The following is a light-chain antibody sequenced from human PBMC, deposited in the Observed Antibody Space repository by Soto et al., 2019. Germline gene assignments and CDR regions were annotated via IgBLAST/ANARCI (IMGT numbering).Light chain of an antibody. V-gene: IGKV3D-15*01. CDR2: GAS. J-gene: IGKJ5*01. Sequence: IVMTQSPATLSVAPGERATLSCRASQSVYSNLAWYQQKPGQAPRLLIFGASTRATGIPARFSGSGSGTEFTLAISSLQSEDFGVYYCQQRTNWPITFGQGTRLEI. CDR3: QQRTNWPIT. CDR1: QSVYSN.